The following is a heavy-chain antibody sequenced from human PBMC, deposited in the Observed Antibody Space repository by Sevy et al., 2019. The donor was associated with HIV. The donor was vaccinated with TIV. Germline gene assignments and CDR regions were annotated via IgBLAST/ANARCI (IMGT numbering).Heavy chain of an antibody. J-gene: IGHJ5*02. CDR3: ARSHLCSGGSCYWFYP. D-gene: IGHD2-15*01. Sequence: ASVKVSCKASGYTFTSYAIHWVRQAPGQRLEWMGWINGGDDDTKYSQSFQGRVTITRDTSATTAYMELSSLRSEDTAVYYCARSHLCSGGSCYWFYPWGQGTLVTVSS. CDR2: INGGDDDT. V-gene: IGHV1-3*01. CDR1: GYTFTSYA.